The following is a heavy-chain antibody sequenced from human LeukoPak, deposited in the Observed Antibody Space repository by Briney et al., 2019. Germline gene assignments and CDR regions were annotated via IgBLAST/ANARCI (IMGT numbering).Heavy chain of an antibody. CDR1: GFTFSSYG. D-gene: IGHD3-16*01. J-gene: IGHJ4*02. CDR2: ISYDGSNK. CDR3: AKEFPAKGGDYFDY. Sequence: GGSLRLSCAASGFTFSSYGMHWVRQAPGKGLEWVAVISYDGSNKYYADSVKGRFTISRDNSKNTLYLQMNSLRAEDTAVYYCAKEFPAKGGDYFDYWGQGTLVTASS. V-gene: IGHV3-30*18.